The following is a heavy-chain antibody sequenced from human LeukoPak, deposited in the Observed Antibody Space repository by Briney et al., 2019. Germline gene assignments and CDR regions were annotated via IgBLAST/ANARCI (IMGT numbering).Heavy chain of an antibody. V-gene: IGHV4-39*01. D-gene: IGHD1-26*01. CDR2: IYYSGST. Sequence: SETLSLTCTVSGGPISSSSYYWGWIRQPPGKGLEWIGSIYYSGSTYYNPSLKSRVTISVDTSKNQFSLKLSSVTAADTAVYYCARYSGSSDDAFDIWGQGTMVTVSS. CDR1: GGPISSSSYY. J-gene: IGHJ3*02. CDR3: ARYSGSSDDAFDI.